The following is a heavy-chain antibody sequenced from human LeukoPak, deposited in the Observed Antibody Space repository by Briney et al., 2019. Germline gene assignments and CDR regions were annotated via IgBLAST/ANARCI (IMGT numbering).Heavy chain of an antibody. CDR1: GGSISSSNW. CDR3: ARGGGRGYCSSTSCRYFDY. CDR2: IYHSGST. Sequence: SETLSLTCAVSGGSISSSNWWSWIRQPPGKGLEWIGEIYHSGSTNYNPSLKSRVTISVDTSKNQFSLKLSSVTAADTAVYYCARGGGRGYCSSTSCRYFDYWGQGTLVTVSS. J-gene: IGHJ4*02. V-gene: IGHV4-4*02. D-gene: IGHD2-2*01.